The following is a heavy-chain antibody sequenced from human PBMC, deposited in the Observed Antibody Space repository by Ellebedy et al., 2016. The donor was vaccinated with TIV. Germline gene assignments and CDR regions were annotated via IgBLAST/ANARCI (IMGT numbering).Heavy chain of an antibody. J-gene: IGHJ5*01. V-gene: IGHV3-7*01. Sequence: ESLKISCAASGFSFRSYWMSWVRQAPGKGLEWVANIYQDGSEIYYVDSVRGRFTISRDNAKNSLYLQMNSLRVEDTAVYYCARRGSYGDYAVQINSWFDSWGQGTLVAVAS. CDR1: GFSFRSYW. D-gene: IGHD4-17*01. CDR3: ARRGSYGDYAVQINSWFDS. CDR2: IYQDGSEI.